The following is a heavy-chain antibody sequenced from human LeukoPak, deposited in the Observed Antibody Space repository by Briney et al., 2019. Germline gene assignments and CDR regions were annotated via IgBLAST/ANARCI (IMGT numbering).Heavy chain of an antibody. CDR3: ARASFDY. CDR2: IKQDGSEK. J-gene: IGHJ4*02. CDR1: GFTFSSHW. Sequence: GGSLRLSCAASGFTFSSHWMSWVRQAPGQGLEWVANIKQDGSEKYYVDSVKGRFTISRDNAKNSLYLQMNSLRAEDTAVYYCARASFDYWGQGTLVTVSS. V-gene: IGHV3-7*04.